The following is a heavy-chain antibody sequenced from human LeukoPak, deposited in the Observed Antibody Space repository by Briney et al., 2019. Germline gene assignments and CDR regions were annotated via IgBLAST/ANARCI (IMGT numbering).Heavy chain of an antibody. CDR3: AKDGSWGDYYFYFYIDV. J-gene: IGHJ6*03. CDR1: GFTFGNYA. V-gene: IGHV3-23*01. D-gene: IGHD3-16*01. Sequence: GSLRLSCEVSGFTFGNYAMSWVRQAPGKGLEWISGISGSGHYTYTADSLKGRFTISRDNSKNTLYLQMNSLRAEDTALYYCAKDGSWGDYYFYFYIDVWGKGTTVTVSS. CDR2: ISGSGHYT.